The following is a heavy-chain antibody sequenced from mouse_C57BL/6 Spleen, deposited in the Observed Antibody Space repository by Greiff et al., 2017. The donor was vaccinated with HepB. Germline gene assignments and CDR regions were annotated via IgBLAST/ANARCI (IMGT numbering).Heavy chain of an antibody. D-gene: IGHD2-2*01. CDR1: GYAFSSSW. J-gene: IGHJ2*01. Sequence: VQLQQSGPELVKPGASVKISCKASGYAFSSSWMNWVKQRPGKGLEWIGRIYPGDGDTNYNGKFKGKATLTADKSSSTAYMQLSSLTSEDSAVYFCARWLRPDYFDCWGKGTTLSVSS. CDR2: IYPGDGDT. CDR3: ARWLRPDYFDC. V-gene: IGHV1-82*01.